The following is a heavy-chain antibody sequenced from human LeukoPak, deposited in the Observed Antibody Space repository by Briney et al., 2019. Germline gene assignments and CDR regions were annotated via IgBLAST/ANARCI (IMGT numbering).Heavy chain of an antibody. J-gene: IGHJ4*02. D-gene: IGHD3-22*01. V-gene: IGHV3-15*01. CDR2: IKSKTDGGTT. CDR3: TTDPKKGSYYYDSSGQYYFDY. CDR1: GFTFGDYA. Sequence: GGSLRLSCTISGFTFGDYAISWVRQAPGKGLEWVGRIKSKTDGGTTDYAAPVKGRFTISRDDSKNTLYLQMNSLKTEDTAVYYCTTDPKKGSYYYDSSGQYYFDYWGQGTLVTVSS.